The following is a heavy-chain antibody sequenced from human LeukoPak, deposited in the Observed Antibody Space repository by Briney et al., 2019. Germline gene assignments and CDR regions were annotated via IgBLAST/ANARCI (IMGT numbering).Heavy chain of an antibody. Sequence: GGSLRLSCAASGFLVSDNYMSWVRQAPGQGLEWVSVIYSGGSTYYADSVKGRFTISRDNSKNTVFLQLNSLRAEDTAVYYCARGDAQLVWDYWGQGTLVTVSS. V-gene: IGHV3-53*01. CDR2: IYSGGST. J-gene: IGHJ4*02. CDR3: ARGDAQLVWDY. CDR1: GFLVSDNY. D-gene: IGHD6-6*01.